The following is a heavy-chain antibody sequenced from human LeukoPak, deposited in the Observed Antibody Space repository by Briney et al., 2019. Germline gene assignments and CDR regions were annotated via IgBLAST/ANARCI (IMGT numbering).Heavy chain of an antibody. CDR2: IYYSGST. V-gene: IGHV4-31*03. CDR3: AREMATFVDY. Sequence: SETLSLTCTVSGGSISSSDFNWGWIRQHPGKGLEWIGYIYYSGSTYYNPSLKSRVTISVDTSKNQFSLKLSSVTAADTAVYYCAREMATFVDYWGQGTLVTVSS. D-gene: IGHD5-24*01. CDR1: GGSISSSDFN. J-gene: IGHJ4*02.